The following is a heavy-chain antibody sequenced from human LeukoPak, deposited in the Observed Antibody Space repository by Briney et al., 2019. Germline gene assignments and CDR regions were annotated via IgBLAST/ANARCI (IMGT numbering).Heavy chain of an antibody. J-gene: IGHJ4*02. CDR2: MNPNSGNT. D-gene: IGHD2-2*01. CDR3: ARGVVPAAMFDY. CDR1: GYTFTSYD. V-gene: IGHV1-8*01. Sequence: GASVKVSCKASGYTFTSYDINWVRQATGQGLEWMGWMNPNSGNTGYAQKFQGRVTMTRNTSISTAYMELSSLRSEDTAVYYCARGVVPAAMFDYWGQGTLVTASS.